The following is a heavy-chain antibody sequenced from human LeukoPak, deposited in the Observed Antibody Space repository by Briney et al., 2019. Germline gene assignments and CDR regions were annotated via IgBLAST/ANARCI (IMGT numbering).Heavy chain of an antibody. Sequence: GGSLTLACAVSGVTLTNHGVSWVRQAPGKGLEWDSIMTGTGSRYYGESVKGSFIISRDNSKNTVSMQMSSLRAEDTATYYCAKDYCCDGNCHFPFFDSWGQGTLVTVSS. J-gene: IGHJ4*02. CDR3: AKDYCCDGNCHFPFFDS. D-gene: IGHD2-15*01. V-gene: IGHV3-23*01. CDR2: MTGTGSR. CDR1: GVTLTNHG.